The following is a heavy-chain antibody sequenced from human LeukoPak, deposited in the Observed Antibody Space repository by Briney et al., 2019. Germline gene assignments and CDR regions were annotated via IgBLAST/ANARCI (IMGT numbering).Heavy chain of an antibody. CDR1: GITLNNYG. D-gene: IGHD3-22*01. J-gene: IGHJ4*02. CDR2: NSNNAGRT. Sequence: GVSLRLSCAVSGITLNNYGMSWLRQAPGKGLEWVAGNSNNAGRTNYADSVKGRFSISRDNPKNTLYLQMNSMRAEDPAVYFCAIRGVVIRVILVGFHKEAYYFDSWGQGALVTVSS. CDR3: AIRGVVIRVILVGFHKEAYYFDS. V-gene: IGHV3-23*01.